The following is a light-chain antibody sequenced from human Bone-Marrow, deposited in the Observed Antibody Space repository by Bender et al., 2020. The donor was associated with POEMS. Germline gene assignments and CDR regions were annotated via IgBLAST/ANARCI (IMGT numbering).Light chain of an antibody. Sequence: SYELTQPPSVSVSPGQTATITCSGEKLGEEYACWYQQKPGQSPVVVIYQDTKRPSGIPERFSGSNSANTATLTISGTQAVDEADYFCQAWDNTTVVFGGGTKLTVL. CDR1: KLGEEY. J-gene: IGLJ2*01. CDR3: QAWDNTTVV. V-gene: IGLV3-1*01. CDR2: QDT.